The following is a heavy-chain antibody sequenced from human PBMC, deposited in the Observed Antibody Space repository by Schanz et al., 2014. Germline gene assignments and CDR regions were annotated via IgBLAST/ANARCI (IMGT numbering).Heavy chain of an antibody. CDR3: AKDAENTAMITDYFDY. Sequence: EVQLVESGGGLVQPGGSLRLSCAASGFTFSSYWMHWVRQVPGKGLEWVSAISGSGGSTYYADSVKGRFTISRDNSKPTVYLQMNSLRAEDTAVYYCAKDAENTAMITDYFDYWGQGTLVTVSS. CDR1: GFTFSSYW. CDR2: ISGSGGST. V-gene: IGHV3-23*04. D-gene: IGHD5-18*01. J-gene: IGHJ4*02.